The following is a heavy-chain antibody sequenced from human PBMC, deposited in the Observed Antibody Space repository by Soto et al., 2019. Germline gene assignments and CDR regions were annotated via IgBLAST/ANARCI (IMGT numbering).Heavy chain of an antibody. J-gene: IGHJ4*02. V-gene: IGHV3-23*01. CDR1: GFTFSSYA. CDR2: ISGSGGST. CDR3: AKDGYYYGSGSYYN. Sequence: EVQLLESGGGLVQPGGSLRLSCAASGFTFSSYAMSWVRQAPGKGLEWVSAISGSGGSTYYADSVKGRFTISRDNSKNTLYMQMNSLRAEDTAVYYCAKDGYYYGSGSYYNWGQGTLVTVSS. D-gene: IGHD3-10*01.